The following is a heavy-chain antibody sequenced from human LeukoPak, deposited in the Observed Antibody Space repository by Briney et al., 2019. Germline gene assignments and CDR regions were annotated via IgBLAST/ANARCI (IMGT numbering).Heavy chain of an antibody. CDR3: ARDMAVTTFDH. Sequence: SETLSLTCAVSGYSISSGYYWGCIRQPPGKGLEWIGSIYNSGSTFYNPSLKSRVTMSVDTSKNQFSLKLSSVTAADTAVYYCARDMAVTTFDHWGQGTLVTVSS. V-gene: IGHV4-38-2*02. CDR1: GYSISSGYY. J-gene: IGHJ4*02. D-gene: IGHD4-11*01. CDR2: IYNSGST.